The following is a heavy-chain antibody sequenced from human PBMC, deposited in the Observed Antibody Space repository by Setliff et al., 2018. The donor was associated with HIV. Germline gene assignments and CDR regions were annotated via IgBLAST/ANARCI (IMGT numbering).Heavy chain of an antibody. V-gene: IGHV3-21*01. CDR2: ISSSSSYI. D-gene: IGHD6-19*01. CDR3: ARGGLRAVAGTRVLY. J-gene: IGHJ4*02. Sequence: GESLKISCAASGFTFSSYSINWVRQAPGKGLEWVSSISSSSSYIYYADSVKGRFTISRDNAKNSLYLQMHSLRAEDTAVYYCARGGLRAVAGTRVLYWGQGTLVTV. CDR1: GFTFSSYS.